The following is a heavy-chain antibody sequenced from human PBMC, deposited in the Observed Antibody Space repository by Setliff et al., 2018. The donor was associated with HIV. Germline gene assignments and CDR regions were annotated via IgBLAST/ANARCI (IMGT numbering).Heavy chain of an antibody. CDR3: ARLSGGMVPNS. D-gene: IGHD3-10*01. Sequence: SETLSLTCTVSGGSISSSSYYWGWIRQPPGKGLEWIGSIYYSGSTYYNPSLNSRATTSIDTPKNQFSLKLNSVTAADTAVYYCARLSGGMVPNSWGQGTLVTVSS. CDR2: IYYSGST. J-gene: IGHJ4*02. V-gene: IGHV4-39*01. CDR1: GGSISSSSYY.